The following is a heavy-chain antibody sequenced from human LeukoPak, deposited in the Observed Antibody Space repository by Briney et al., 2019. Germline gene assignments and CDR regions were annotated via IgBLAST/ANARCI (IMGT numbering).Heavy chain of an antibody. V-gene: IGHV3-9*01. CDR3: ARKNFDTNGYFDLDY. CDR2: ISWNSGSI. D-gene: IGHD3-22*01. CDR1: GFTFDDYA. Sequence: GRSLRLSCAASGFTFDDYAMHWVRQAPGKGLEWVSGISWNSGSIGYADSVKGRFTISRDNAKNTLYLQMNSLRAEDTAIYYCARKNFDTNGYFDLDYWGQGTLVTVSS. J-gene: IGHJ4*02.